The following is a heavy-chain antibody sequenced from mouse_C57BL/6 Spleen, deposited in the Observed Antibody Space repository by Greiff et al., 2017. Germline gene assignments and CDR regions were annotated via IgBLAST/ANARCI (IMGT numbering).Heavy chain of an antibody. J-gene: IGHJ3*01. CDR3: ARGGYYGSSYPWFAY. CDR1: GYAFSSSW. Sequence: QVQLQQSGPELVKPGASVKISCKASGYAFSSSWMNWVKQRPGKGLEWIGRIYPGDGDTNYNGKFKGKATLTADKSSSTAYMQLSSLTSEDSAVYFCARGGYYGSSYPWFAYWGQGTLVTVSA. D-gene: IGHD1-1*01. V-gene: IGHV1-82*01. CDR2: IYPGDGDT.